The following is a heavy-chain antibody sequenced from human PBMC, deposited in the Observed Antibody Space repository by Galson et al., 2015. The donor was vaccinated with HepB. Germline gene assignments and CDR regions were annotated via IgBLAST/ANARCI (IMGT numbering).Heavy chain of an antibody. Sequence: SLRLSCAASGFTFSSYGVNWVRQAPGKGLEWSSYISSSSGIIYYADSVKGRFTISRDNAKNSLYLQMSSLRAEDTAVYYCARVRRNYYDSKGVGPYYFDYWGQGTLVTVSS. J-gene: IGHJ4*02. CDR2: ISSSSGII. D-gene: IGHD3-22*01. CDR3: ARVRRNYYDSKGVGPYYFDY. CDR1: GFTFSSYG. V-gene: IGHV3-48*01.